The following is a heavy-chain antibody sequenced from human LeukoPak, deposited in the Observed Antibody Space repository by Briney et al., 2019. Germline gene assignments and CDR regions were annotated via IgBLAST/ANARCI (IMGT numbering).Heavy chain of an antibody. CDR2: ISSSGGNI. CDR1: GFDLSDYY. CDR3: ARRRDYFDY. Sequence: RGSLRLSCVVSGFDLSDYYMSWIRQAPGKGLEWISYISSSGGNIYFADSVKGRFTMSRDNARGSLYLQMNSLRADDTAIYYCARRRDYFDYWGQGTLVTVSS. J-gene: IGHJ4*02. V-gene: IGHV3-11*01.